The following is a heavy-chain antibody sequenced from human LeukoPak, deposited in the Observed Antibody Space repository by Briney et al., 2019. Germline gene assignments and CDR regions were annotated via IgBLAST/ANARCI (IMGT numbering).Heavy chain of an antibody. Sequence: SETLSLICTVSGGSISSSSYYWGWIRQPPGKGLEWIGSIYYSGSTYYNPSLKSRVTISVDTSKNQFSLKLSSVTAADTAVYYCASRLGRGRFDPWGQGTLVTVSS. CDR1: GGSISSSSYY. J-gene: IGHJ5*02. V-gene: IGHV4-39*01. CDR3: ASRLGRGRFDP. CDR2: IYYSGST.